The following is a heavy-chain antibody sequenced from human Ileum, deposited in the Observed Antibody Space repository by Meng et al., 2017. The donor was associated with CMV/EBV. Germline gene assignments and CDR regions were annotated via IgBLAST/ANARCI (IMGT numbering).Heavy chain of an antibody. CDR2: ISSSSSCI. CDR1: YS. D-gene: IGHD3-3*01. J-gene: IGHJ5*02. Sequence: YSRLWVRHAPGKGLEWASSISSSSSCICYADSVKGRFTISKDNAKNSLYLQVNSLRAEDTAVYYCARGKDDYYDFWSGSPPGGWFDPWGQGTLVTVSS. CDR3: ARGKDDYYDFWSGSPPGGWFDP. V-gene: IGHV3-21*01.